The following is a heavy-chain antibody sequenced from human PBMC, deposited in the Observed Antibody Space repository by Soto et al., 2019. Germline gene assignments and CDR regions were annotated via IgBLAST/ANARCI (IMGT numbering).Heavy chain of an antibody. Sequence: ESGGGLVRPGGSLRLSCAASGFTLSSYWMSWVRQAPGKGLEWVANIQKDGSEKYYVDSVKGRFTISRDNSKKSLYLQMNSLRPEDTAVYYCVRGMTRGDYWGQGTLVTVSS. D-gene: IGHD2-21*02. CDR3: VRGMTRGDY. J-gene: IGHJ4*02. CDR2: IQKDGSEK. V-gene: IGHV3-7*04. CDR1: GFTLSSYW.